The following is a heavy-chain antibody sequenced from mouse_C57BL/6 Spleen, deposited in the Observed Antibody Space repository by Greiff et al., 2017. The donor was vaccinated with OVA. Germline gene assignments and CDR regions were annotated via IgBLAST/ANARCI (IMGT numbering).Heavy chain of an antibody. CDR1: GYTFTDYN. D-gene: IGHD4-1*02. CDR2: INPNNGGT. CDR3: ARVLQLVFDY. V-gene: IGHV1-22*01. Sequence: DVKLQESGPELVKPGASVKMSCKASGYTFTDYNMHWVKQSHGKSLEWIGYINPNNGGTSYNQKFKGKATLTVNKSSSTAYMELRSLTSEDSAVYYCARVLQLVFDYWGQGTTLTVSS. J-gene: IGHJ2*01.